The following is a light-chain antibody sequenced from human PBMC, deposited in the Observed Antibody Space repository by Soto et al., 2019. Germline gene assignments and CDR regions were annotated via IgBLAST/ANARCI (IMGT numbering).Light chain of an antibody. CDR1: QSVSSSY. J-gene: IGKJ5*01. CDR2: GAS. Sequence: EIVLTQSPGTLSLSPGERATLSCRASQSVSSSYLAWYQQKPGQAPGLLIYGASGRATGIPDRFSGSGSGTDFTLTISRLEPEDFAVYYCQQYGSSPGITFGQGTRLEIK. CDR3: QQYGSSPGIT. V-gene: IGKV3-20*01.